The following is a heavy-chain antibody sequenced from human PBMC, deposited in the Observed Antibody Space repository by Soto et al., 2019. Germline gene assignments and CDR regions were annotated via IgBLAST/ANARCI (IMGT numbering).Heavy chain of an antibody. CDR2: INHSGST. CDR1: GGSFSGYY. D-gene: IGHD3-10*01. Sequence: QVQLQQWGAGLLKPSETLSLTCAVYGGSFSGYYWNWIRQPPGKGLEWIGEINHSGSTNYNPSLKSRATITVDTSSHQVSLKLSSVTAAGTAVYYCARVSGIYYYGMDVWGQGTTVTVSS. CDR3: ARVSGIYYYGMDV. J-gene: IGHJ6*02. V-gene: IGHV4-34*01.